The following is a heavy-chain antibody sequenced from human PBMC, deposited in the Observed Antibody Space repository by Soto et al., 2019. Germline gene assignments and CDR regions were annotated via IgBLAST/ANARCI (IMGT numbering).Heavy chain of an antibody. V-gene: IGHV1-58*01. Sequence: SVKVSCKASGFTFTSSAVQWVRQARGQRLEWIGWIVVGSGNTNYAQRFQERVTITRDMSTSTAYMELSSLRSEDTAVYYCAYDPPTPGWLDPRGQGILVTVFS. D-gene: IGHD3-3*01. CDR3: AYDPPTPGWLDP. J-gene: IGHJ5*02. CDR1: GFTFTSSA. CDR2: IVVGSGNT.